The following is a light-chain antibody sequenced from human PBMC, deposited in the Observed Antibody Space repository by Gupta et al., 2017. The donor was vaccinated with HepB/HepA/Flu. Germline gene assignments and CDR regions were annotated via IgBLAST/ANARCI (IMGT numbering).Light chain of an antibody. CDR1: GSNIGGNT. V-gene: IGLV1-44*01. CDR3: ASGDDSTNGWV. Sequence: QSVLTQPPSASGTPGQRVTISCSGSGSNIGGNTVSWYHQLPGTAPKLLIHSNNKRHSGVPDRFSASKSATSGSVPISGLQAEDEADYYCASGDDSTNGWVFGGGTKMTVL. J-gene: IGLJ3*02. CDR2: SNN.